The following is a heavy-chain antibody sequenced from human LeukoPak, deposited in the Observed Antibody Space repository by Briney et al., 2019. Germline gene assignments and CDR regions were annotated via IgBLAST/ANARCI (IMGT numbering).Heavy chain of an antibody. CDR1: GFTFSSYA. CDR2: IPYDGIKK. V-gene: IGHV3-30*04. J-gene: IGHJ4*02. D-gene: IGHD6-13*01. CDR3: ARDRGIVAAGLDY. Sequence: GRSLRLSGAGSGFTFSSYAMHWVRQAPGKGLEWVAVIPYDGIKKYYGDSVKGRFTISRDNSKNTLYLQMNSLRAEDTAAYYCARDRGIVAAGLDYWGQGTLVTVSS.